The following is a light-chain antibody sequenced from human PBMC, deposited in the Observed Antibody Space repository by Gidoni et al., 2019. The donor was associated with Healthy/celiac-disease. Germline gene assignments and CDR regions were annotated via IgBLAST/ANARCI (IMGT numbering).Light chain of an antibody. V-gene: IGLV3-1*01. Sequence: YELTQPPSESVSPGQTASITCSGDKLGERYACRYQQTPGKSPVLVVYQDSKRPSGIPERFSGSNSGNTATLTISGTQAMDEADYYCQAWDSSTRVVFGGGTKLTVL. CDR2: QDS. J-gene: IGLJ2*01. CDR1: KLGERY. CDR3: QAWDSSTRVV.